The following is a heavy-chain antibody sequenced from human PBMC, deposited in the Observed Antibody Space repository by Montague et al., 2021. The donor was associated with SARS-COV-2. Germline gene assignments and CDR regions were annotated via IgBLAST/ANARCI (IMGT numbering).Heavy chain of an antibody. Sequence: SLRLSCAASGFTFSSFAMHWVRQAPGKGLEWVSDISYDGRNKYYXDSVKGRFTIFRDNSKNTLYLQMNSLRAEDTAVYYCARDITMVRGVIIIEGAFDIWGQGTMVTVSS. D-gene: IGHD3-10*01. CDR1: GFTFSSFA. CDR3: ARDITMVRGVIIIEGAFDI. J-gene: IGHJ3*02. CDR2: ISYDGRNK. V-gene: IGHV3-30*04.